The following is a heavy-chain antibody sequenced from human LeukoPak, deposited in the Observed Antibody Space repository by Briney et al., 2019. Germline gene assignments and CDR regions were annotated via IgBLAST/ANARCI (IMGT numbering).Heavy chain of an antibody. CDR2: IRYDGSNK. D-gene: IGHD3-9*01. CDR1: GFTFSSHG. CDR3: AKGGKYDILTGYRRSRLLGDF. J-gene: IGHJ4*02. Sequence: GGSLRLSCAASGFTFSSHGMHWVRQTPAKGLEWVAFIRYDGSNKYYADSVKGRFIISRDDSKNTLFLQMNSLRPEDTAVYYCAKGGKYDILTGYRRSRLLGDFWGQGTLVTVSS. V-gene: IGHV3-30*02.